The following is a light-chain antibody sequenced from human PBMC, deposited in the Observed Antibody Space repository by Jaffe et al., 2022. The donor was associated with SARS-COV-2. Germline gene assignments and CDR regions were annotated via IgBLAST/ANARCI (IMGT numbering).Light chain of an antibody. V-gene: IGKV2-28*01. CDR1: QSLLHSNGYNY. J-gene: IGKJ5*01. CDR3: MQALQTPIE. CDR2: LGS. Sequence: DIVMTQSPLSLPVTPGEPASISCRSSQSLLHSNGYNYLDWYLQKPGQSPQLLIYLGSNRASGVPDRFSGSGSGTDFTLKISRVEAEDVGVYYCMQALQTPIEFGQGTRLEIK.